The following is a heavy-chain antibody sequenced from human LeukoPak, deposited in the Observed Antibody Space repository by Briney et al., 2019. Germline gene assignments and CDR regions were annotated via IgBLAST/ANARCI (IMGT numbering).Heavy chain of an antibody. Sequence: SVKVSCKASGGTFSSYAISWVRQAPGQGLEWMGGIIPIFGTANYAQKFQGRVTITTDESTSTAYMELSSLRSEDTAVYYCARVVPAAMYMDVWGKGTTVTVSS. CDR1: GGTFSSYA. CDR3: ARVVPAAMYMDV. D-gene: IGHD2-2*01. J-gene: IGHJ6*03. V-gene: IGHV1-69*05. CDR2: IIPIFGTA.